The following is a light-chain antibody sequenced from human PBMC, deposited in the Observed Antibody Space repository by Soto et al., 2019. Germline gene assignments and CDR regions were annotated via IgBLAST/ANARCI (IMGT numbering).Light chain of an antibody. CDR3: QEYDCFWTM. J-gene: IGKJ1*01. CDR2: DAS. CDR1: QSISTW. Sequence: QMKISPATLSASVKARVPITCRASQSISTWLAWYQQKPGKAPKLLIYDASSSGSGVPSRFSGSGSGTEGTLTISSLQADDCTTYYCQEYDCFWTMFGEGGKVDIK. V-gene: IGKV1-5*01.